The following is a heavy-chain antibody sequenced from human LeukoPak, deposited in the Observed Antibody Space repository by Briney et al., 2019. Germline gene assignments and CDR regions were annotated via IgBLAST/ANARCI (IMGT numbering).Heavy chain of an antibody. V-gene: IGHV6-1*01. Sequence: SQTLSLTCAISGDSVSSNSAAWVWFRQSPSRGLEWLARTYFRYKWYYDYAVSVGSRIVISPDTSKNQFSLQLNSVTPDDTAVFFCARSAVGGHNDFWGQGTLVTVSS. CDR1: GDSVSSNSAA. CDR2: TYFRYKWYY. CDR3: ARSAVGGHNDF. D-gene: IGHD3-16*01. J-gene: IGHJ4*02.